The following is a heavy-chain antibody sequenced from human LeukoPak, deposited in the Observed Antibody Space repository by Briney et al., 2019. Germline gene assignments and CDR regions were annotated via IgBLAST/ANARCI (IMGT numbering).Heavy chain of an antibody. CDR1: GFTFSSYG. D-gene: IGHD1-7*01. CDR3: AKAYNWNYWQAFDI. V-gene: IGHV3-30*18. J-gene: IGHJ3*02. CDR2: ISYDGSNK. Sequence: GGSLRLSCAASGFTFSSYGMHWVRQAPGKGLEWVAVISYDGSNKYYADSVKGRFTISRDNSKNTLYLQMNSLRAEDTAVYYCAKAYNWNYWQAFDIWGQGTMVTVSS.